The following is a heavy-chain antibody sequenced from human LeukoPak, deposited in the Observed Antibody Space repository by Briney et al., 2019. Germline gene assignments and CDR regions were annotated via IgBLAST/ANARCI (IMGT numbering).Heavy chain of an antibody. CDR3: VHDGDFEGRFDH. CDR1: GFTFSDAW. Sequence: GGSLRLSCAGTGFTFSDAWMSWVRQAPGKGLEWVDRIKSKRGGGTTDYAAPVKGRFTISRDDSKNTLYLQMDSLKTEDTAAYYCVHDGDFEGRFDHWGQGTLVTVSS. V-gene: IGHV3-15*01. CDR2: IKSKRGGGTT. D-gene: IGHD4-17*01. J-gene: IGHJ4*02.